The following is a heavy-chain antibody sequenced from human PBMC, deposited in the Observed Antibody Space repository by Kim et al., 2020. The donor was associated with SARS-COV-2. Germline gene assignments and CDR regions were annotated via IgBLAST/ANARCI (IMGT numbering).Heavy chain of an antibody. CDR1: GYTFTSYY. CDR3: ARGQPPGIAARPYYYFDY. Sequence: ASVKVFCKASGYTFTSYYMHWVRQAPGQGLEWMGIINPSGGSTSYAQKFQGRVTMTRDTSTSTVYMELSSLRSEDTAVYYCARGQPPGIAARPYYYFDYWGQGTLVTVSS. V-gene: IGHV1-46*01. CDR2: INPSGGST. D-gene: IGHD6-6*01. J-gene: IGHJ4*02.